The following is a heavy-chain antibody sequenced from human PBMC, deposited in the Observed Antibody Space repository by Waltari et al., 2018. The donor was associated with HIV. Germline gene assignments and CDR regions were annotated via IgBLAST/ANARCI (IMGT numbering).Heavy chain of an antibody. V-gene: IGHV1-69*01. CDR1: GGTFSSSA. CDR3: ARDSTVVTPFGAFDI. J-gene: IGHJ3*02. D-gene: IGHD4-17*01. Sequence: QVQLVQSGAEVKKPGSSVTVSCKASGGTFSSSAIRWVRQAPGQGLEWMGGIIPIFGTANYAQKFQGRVTITADESTSTAYMELSSLRSEDTAVYYCARDSTVVTPFGAFDIWGQGTMVTVSS. CDR2: IIPIFGTA.